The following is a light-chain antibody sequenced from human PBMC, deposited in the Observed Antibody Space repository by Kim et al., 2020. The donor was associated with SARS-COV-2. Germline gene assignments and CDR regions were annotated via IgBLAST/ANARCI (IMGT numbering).Light chain of an antibody. J-gene: IGLJ2*01. Sequence: SSELTQDPAVSVALGQTVRITCQGDSLRKYYVSWYQQKPGQAPVLVFYGKNNRPSGIPDQFSGSYSGNTASLTITAAQAEDEADYYCNSRESSSNHWIFGGGTELTVL. CDR3: NSRESSSNHWI. V-gene: IGLV3-19*01. CDR2: GKN. CDR1: SLRKYY.